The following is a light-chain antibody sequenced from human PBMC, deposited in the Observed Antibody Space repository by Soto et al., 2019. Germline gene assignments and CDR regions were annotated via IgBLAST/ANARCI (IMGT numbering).Light chain of an antibody. J-gene: IGKJ5*01. CDR1: QSFRGL. Sequence: EVVLTQSPVTLSLSPGERATLSCRASQSFRGLLAWYQQKPGQAPRLLIYDAYNRATGIPPRFGGSGSGTDFTLTISSLEPEDSAVYYCQQRHMWPITFGQGTRLGL. CDR3: QQRHMWPIT. V-gene: IGKV3-11*01. CDR2: DAY.